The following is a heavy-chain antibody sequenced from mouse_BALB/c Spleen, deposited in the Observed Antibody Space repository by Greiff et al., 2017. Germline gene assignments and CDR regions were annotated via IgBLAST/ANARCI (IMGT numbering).Heavy chain of an antibody. V-gene: IGHV5-6-5*01. J-gene: IGHJ3*01. Sequence: EVQLVESGGGLVQPGGSLKLSCAASGFTFSSYAMSWVRQTPEKRLEWVASISSGGSTYYPDSVKGRFTISRDNARNILYLQMSSLRSEDTAMYYCARGEGYGYFAYWGQGTLVTVSA. CDR2: ISSGGST. D-gene: IGHD2-2*01. CDR3: ARGEGYGYFAY. CDR1: GFTFSSYA.